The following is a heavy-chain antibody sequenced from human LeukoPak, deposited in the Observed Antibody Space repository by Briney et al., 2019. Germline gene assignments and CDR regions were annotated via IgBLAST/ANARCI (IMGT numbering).Heavy chain of an antibody. J-gene: IGHJ4*02. Sequence: PGGSLRLSCAASGFTFSNAWMSWVRQAPGKGLEWVGRIKSKTDGGTTDYAAPVKGRFTISRDDSKNTLYLQMNSLKTEDTAVYYCAKFFPPARKRGDYWGQGTLVTVSS. CDR2: IKSKTDGGTT. CDR1: GFTFSNAW. D-gene: IGHD2-2*01. V-gene: IGHV3-15*01. CDR3: AKFFPPARKRGDY.